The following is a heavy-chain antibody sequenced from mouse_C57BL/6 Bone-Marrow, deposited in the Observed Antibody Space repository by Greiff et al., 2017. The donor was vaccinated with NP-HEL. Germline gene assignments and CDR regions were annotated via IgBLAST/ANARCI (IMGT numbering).Heavy chain of an antibody. Sequence: QVQLQQSGPELVKPGASVKISCKASGYTFTDYYINWVKQRPGQGLEWIGWIFPGSGSTYYNEKFQGKAPLPVDKSSSTAYMLLSSLTSEDSAVYFCARSGWLLPYYYAMDYWGQGTSVTVSS. CDR3: ARSGWLLPYYYAMDY. CDR1: GYTFTDYY. V-gene: IGHV1-75*01. CDR2: IFPGSGST. D-gene: IGHD2-3*01. J-gene: IGHJ4*01.